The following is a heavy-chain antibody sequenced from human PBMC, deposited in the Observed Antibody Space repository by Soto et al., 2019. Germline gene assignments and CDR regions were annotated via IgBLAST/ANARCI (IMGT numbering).Heavy chain of an antibody. V-gene: IGHV3-33*01. CDR3: ARDLYATYPSDAFNV. CDR1: GFTFSKYN. D-gene: IGHD2-2*01. Sequence: LRLSCVASGFTFSKYNMHWVRQAPGKGLEWVAVIWFDGSNQYYAGPVQGRFTISRDNSRNTLYLQMNGLRAEDTAVYHCARDLYATYPSDAFNVWGQGTSVTVSS. CDR2: IWFDGSNQ. J-gene: IGHJ3*01.